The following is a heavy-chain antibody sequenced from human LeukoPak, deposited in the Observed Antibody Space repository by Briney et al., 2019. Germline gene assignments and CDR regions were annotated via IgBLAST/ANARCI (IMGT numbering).Heavy chain of an antibody. D-gene: IGHD3-10*01. J-gene: IGHJ4*02. CDR3: ARAAYYYGSGSYYGGY. V-gene: IGHV1-2*02. CDR1: GYTFTGYY. Sequence: ASVKVSCKASGYTFTGYYMHWVRQAPGQGLEWMGWINPNSGGTNYAQKLQGRVTMTTDTSTSTAYMELRSLRSDDTAVYYCARAAYYYGSGSYYGGYWGQGTLVTVSS. CDR2: INPNSGGT.